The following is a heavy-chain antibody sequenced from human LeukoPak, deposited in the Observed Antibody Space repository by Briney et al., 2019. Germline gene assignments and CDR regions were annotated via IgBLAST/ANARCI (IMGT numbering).Heavy chain of an antibody. V-gene: IGHV3-23*01. D-gene: IGHD6-19*01. CDR1: GFTYSSYA. CDR2: ISGSGDST. Sequence: GGSLRLSCAASGFTYSSYAMSWVRQAPGKGLEWLSAISGSGDSTYYADSVKGRFTISRDNSKNTLYLQMSSLRAEDTAVYYCAKDQGYSSGWYRSYFDYWGQGTLVTVSS. J-gene: IGHJ4*02. CDR3: AKDQGYSSGWYRSYFDY.